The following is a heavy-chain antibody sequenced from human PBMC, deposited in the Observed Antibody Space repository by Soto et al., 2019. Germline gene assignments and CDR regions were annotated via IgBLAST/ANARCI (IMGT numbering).Heavy chain of an antibody. V-gene: IGHV3-15*07. CDR2: IKSKTDGGTT. J-gene: IGHJ5*02. Sequence: GGSLRLSCAASGFTFSNAWMNWVRQAPGKGLEWVGRIKSKTDGGTTDYAAPVKGRFTISRDDSKNTLYLQMNSLKTEDTAVYYCLSSWYVGRLRFDPWGQGTLVTVSS. CDR3: LSSWYVGRLRFDP. D-gene: IGHD6-13*01. CDR1: GFTFSNAW.